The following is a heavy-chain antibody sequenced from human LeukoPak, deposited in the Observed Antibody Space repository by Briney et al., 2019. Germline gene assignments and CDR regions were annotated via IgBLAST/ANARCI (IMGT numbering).Heavy chain of an antibody. CDR3: ARATGGIDY. CDR2: IYYSRGST. CDR1: GGSISSSSDY. V-gene: IGHV4-39*07. J-gene: IGHJ4*02. D-gene: IGHD7-27*01. Sequence: SETLSLTCTVSGGSISSSSDYWGWIRQPPGKGLEWIGSIYYSRGSTYYNPSLKSRVSISVDTSKNQFSLKLSSVTAADTAVYYCARATGGIDYWGQGTLVTVSS.